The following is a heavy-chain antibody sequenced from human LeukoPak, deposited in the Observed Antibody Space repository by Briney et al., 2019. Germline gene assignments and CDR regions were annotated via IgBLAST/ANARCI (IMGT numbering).Heavy chain of an antibody. CDR2: VYYTGNT. CDR3: ARQTGSGLFILP. V-gene: IGHV4-39*01. Sequence: SETLSLTCTVSGVSISSSYSYWGWIRQPPGMGLEWIGSVYYTGNTYYNASLKSQVSISIDTSKNQFSLKLTSVTAADTAVYYCARQTGSGLFILPGGQGTLVTVSS. CDR1: GVSISSSYSY. J-gene: IGHJ4*02. D-gene: IGHD3/OR15-3a*01.